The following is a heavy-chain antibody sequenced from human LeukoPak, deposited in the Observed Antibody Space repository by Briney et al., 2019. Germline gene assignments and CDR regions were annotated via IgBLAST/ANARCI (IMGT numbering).Heavy chain of an antibody. V-gene: IGHV3-21*01. D-gene: IGHD1-26*01. CDR3: ARDLDPQWELDWFDP. CDR1: GFTFSSYS. CDR2: ISSSSSYI. Sequence: GGSLRLSCAASGFTFSSYSMNWVRQAPGKGLEWVSSISSSSSYIYYADSVKGRFTISRDNAKNSLYLQMNSLRAEDTAVYYCARDLDPQWELDWFDPWGQGTLVTVSS. J-gene: IGHJ5*02.